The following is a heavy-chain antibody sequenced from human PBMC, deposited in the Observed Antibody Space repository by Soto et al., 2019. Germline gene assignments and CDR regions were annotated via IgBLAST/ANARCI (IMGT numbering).Heavy chain of an antibody. J-gene: IGHJ4*02. CDR3: TTSNWNEPKNDY. CDR2: IRSKANSYAT. D-gene: IGHD1-1*01. Sequence: PGGSLRLSCAASGFTFSGSAMHWVRQASGKGLEWVGRIRSKANSYATAYAASVKGRFTISRDDSKNTAYLQMNSLKTEDTAVYYCTTSNWNEPKNDYWGQGTLVTVSS. V-gene: IGHV3-73*01. CDR1: GFTFSGSA.